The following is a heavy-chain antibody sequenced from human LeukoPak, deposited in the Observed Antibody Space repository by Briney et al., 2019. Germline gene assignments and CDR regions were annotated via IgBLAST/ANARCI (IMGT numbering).Heavy chain of an antibody. D-gene: IGHD3-22*01. J-gene: IGHJ3*02. CDR2: IRAYNGNT. CDR3: AITTPQVVTDDAFDI. Sequence: ASVKVSCKASGYTFTSYGISWVRQAPGQGLEWMGWIRAYNGNTNYAQKLQGRVTMTTDTSTSTAYMELRSLRSDDTAVYYCAITTPQVVTDDAFDIWGQGTMVTVSS. CDR1: GYTFTSYG. V-gene: IGHV1-18*01.